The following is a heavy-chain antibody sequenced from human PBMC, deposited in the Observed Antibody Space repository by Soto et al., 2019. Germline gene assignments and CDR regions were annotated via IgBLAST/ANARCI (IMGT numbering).Heavy chain of an antibody. CDR1: GYTFTSYY. Sequence: ASVKVSCKASGYTFTSYYMHWVRQAPGQGLEWMGIINPSGGSTSYAQKFQGRVTMTRDTSTSTVYMELSSLRSEDTAVYYCARRITIFGVVIINWFDPWGQGTLVTVSS. V-gene: IGHV1-46*01. D-gene: IGHD3-3*01. CDR3: ARRITIFGVVIINWFDP. J-gene: IGHJ5*02. CDR2: INPSGGST.